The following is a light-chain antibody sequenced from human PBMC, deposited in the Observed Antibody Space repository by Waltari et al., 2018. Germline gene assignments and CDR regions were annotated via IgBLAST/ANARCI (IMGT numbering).Light chain of an antibody. CDR2: EAT. J-gene: IGLJ1*01. CDR1: SSGVGSYDL. CDR3: SSYSSSTTLGNV. V-gene: IGLV2-23*01. Sequence: QSALTQAASVSGSPGQSITISCSGTSSGVGSYDLVAWYQQHPGQAPKLIIYEATKRPSGVCSRFSGSKSGNTASLTISGLQAEDEADYFCSSYSSSTTLGNVFGTGTKVTVL.